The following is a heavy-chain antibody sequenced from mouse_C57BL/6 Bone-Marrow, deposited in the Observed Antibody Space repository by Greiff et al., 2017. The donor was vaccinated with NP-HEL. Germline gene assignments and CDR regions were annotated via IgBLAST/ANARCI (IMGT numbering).Heavy chain of an antibody. V-gene: IGHV1-85*01. CDR1: GYTFTSYD. CDR2: IYPRDGST. D-gene: IGHD2-4*01. CDR3: AREEGDDYDPYFDY. Sequence: QVQLQQSGPELVKPGASVKLSCKASGYTFTSYDINWVKQRPGQGLEWIGWIYPRDGSTKYNEKFKGKATLTVDTSSSTAYMELHSLTSEDSAVYFCAREEGDDYDPYFDYWGQGTTLTVSS. J-gene: IGHJ2*01.